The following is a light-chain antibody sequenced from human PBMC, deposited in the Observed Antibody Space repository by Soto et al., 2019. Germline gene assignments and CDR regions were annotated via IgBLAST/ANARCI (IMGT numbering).Light chain of an antibody. Sequence: DIQMTQSPSTLSASVGDRVTITCRASQSISSWLAWYQQKPGKAPKLLIYKASSLESGVPSRFSGSGSGTEFTLNISSRQPDDFATYYCQQYSSYSWTFGQGTKVEIK. CDR2: KAS. V-gene: IGKV1-5*03. CDR3: QQYSSYSWT. J-gene: IGKJ1*01. CDR1: QSISSW.